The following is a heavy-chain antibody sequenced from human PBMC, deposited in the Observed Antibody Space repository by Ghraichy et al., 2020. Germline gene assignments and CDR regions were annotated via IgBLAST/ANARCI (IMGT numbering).Heavy chain of an antibody. CDR1: GFTFSDYY. Sequence: SCAASGFTFSDYYMSWIRQAPGKGLEWVSYITSSGSTIYYADSVKGRFTISRDNAKNSLYLQMNSLRAEDTAVYYCARDGVVVRAAAHTYYYYGMDVWGQGTTVTVSS. D-gene: IGHD2-2*01. CDR2: ITSSGSTI. J-gene: IGHJ6*02. V-gene: IGHV3-11*01. CDR3: ARDGVVVRAAAHTYYYYGMDV.